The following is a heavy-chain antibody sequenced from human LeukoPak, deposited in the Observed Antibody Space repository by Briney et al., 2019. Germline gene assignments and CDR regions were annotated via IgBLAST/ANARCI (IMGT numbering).Heavy chain of an antibody. J-gene: IGHJ5*02. CDR1: GFTFSNYA. CDR2: ISESGGST. Sequence: LSGGSLRLSCAASGFTFSNYAMSWVRQAPGKGLAWVSGISESGGSTYYADSVKGRFTISRDNSKNTLYLQMNSLRVEDTAVYHCAKWGAGSGWYLNWFDPWGQGTLVTVSS. D-gene: IGHD6-19*01. V-gene: IGHV3-23*01. CDR3: AKWGAGSGWYLNWFDP.